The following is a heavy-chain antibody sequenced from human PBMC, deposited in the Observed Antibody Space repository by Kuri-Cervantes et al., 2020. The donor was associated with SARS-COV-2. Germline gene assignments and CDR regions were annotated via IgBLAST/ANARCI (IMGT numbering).Heavy chain of an antibody. V-gene: IGHV3-7*03. CDR2: IKQDGSEK. CDR1: GFTFSSYW. CDR3: AREFLEWLLRRYYYGMDA. J-gene: IGHJ6*02. Sequence: ETLSLTCAASGFTFSSYWMSWVHQAPGKGLEWVANIKQDGSEKYYVDSVKGRFTISRDNAKNSLYLQMNSLRAEDTAVYYCAREFLEWLLRRYYYGMDAWGQGTTVTVSS. D-gene: IGHD3-3*01.